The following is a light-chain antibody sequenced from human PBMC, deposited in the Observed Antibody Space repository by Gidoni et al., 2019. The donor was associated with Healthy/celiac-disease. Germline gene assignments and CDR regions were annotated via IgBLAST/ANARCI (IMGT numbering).Light chain of an antibody. CDR1: QSISSY. Sequence: DIQMTQSPSSLSASVGDRVTITCRASQSISSYLNWYQQKPGKAPNLLIYAASSLQSGVPSRFSGGGSGTDFTLTISSLQPEDFATYFCQQSYSNPWTFGQGTKVEIK. CDR3: QQSYSNPWT. J-gene: IGKJ1*01. CDR2: AAS. V-gene: IGKV1-39*01.